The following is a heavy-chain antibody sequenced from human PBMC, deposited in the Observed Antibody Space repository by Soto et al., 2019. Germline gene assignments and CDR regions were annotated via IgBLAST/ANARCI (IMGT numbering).Heavy chain of an antibody. CDR1: GGSISSGGYY. V-gene: IGHV4-31*03. Sequence: SETLSLTCTVSGGSISSGGYYWSWICQHPGKGLEWIGYIYYSGSTYYNPSLKSRVTISVDTSKNQFSLKLSSVTAADTAVYYCAVSVISIFDYWGQGTLVTVSS. D-gene: IGHD3-16*02. J-gene: IGHJ4*02. CDR3: AVSVISIFDY. CDR2: IYYSGST.